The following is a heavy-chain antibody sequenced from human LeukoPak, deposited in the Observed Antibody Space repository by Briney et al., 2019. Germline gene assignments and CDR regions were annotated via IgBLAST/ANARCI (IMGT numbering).Heavy chain of an antibody. CDR1: GFTFNTY. J-gene: IGHJ4*02. Sequence: GGSLRLSCAASGFTFNTYMNWVRQAPGKGLEWVSYVSSSSSIIYYADSVKGRFTISRDNAKNSLYLQMNSLRAEDTAVYCCARDIFSSVATYYFDYWGQGTLVTVSS. D-gene: IGHD2-2*01. CDR2: VSSSSSII. CDR3: ARDIFSSVATYYFDY. V-gene: IGHV3-48*01.